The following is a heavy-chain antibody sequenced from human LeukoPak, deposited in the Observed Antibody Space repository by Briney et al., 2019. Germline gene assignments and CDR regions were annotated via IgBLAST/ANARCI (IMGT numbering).Heavy chain of an antibody. CDR2: IYYTGST. J-gene: IGHJ4*02. Sequence: SETLSLTCTVSGGSISRSSYYWGWIRQPPGKGLGWIGTIYYTGSTNYSPSLKSRVPISVDTSKNQFSLKLSSVTAADTAVYYCVRLSSGWYGAMDYWGQGTLVTVSS. V-gene: IGHV4-39*01. CDR3: VRLSSGWYGAMDY. CDR1: GGSISRSSYY. D-gene: IGHD6-19*01.